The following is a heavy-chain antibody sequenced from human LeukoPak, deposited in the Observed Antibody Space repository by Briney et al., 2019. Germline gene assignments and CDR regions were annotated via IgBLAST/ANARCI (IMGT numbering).Heavy chain of an antibody. CDR2: ISGSGRTT. V-gene: IGHV3-23*01. J-gene: IGHJ4*02. CDR1: GFTFSNHA. CDR3: AKNVVVKRYIDY. D-gene: IGHD2-15*01. Sequence: GGSLRLSCAASGFTFSNHAMGWVRQTPGKGLQWVSVISGSGRTTEYADSVKGRFTISRDNSKNTLSLQMNSLRVEDTAIYYCAKNVVVKRYIDYWGQGTLVTVSS.